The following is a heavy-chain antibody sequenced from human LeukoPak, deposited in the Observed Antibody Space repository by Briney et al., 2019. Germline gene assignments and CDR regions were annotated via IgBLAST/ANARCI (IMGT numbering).Heavy chain of an antibody. CDR1: GYSFTSYW. CDR3: ARHLPYCSGGSCLGTDY. Sequence: RGESLKISCKGSGYSFTSYWIGWVRQMPGKGLEWMGIIYLGDSDTRYSPSFQGQVTISADKSISTAYLQWSSLKASDTAMYYCARHLPYCSGGSCLGTDYWGQGTLVTVSS. V-gene: IGHV5-51*01. D-gene: IGHD2-15*01. J-gene: IGHJ4*02. CDR2: IYLGDSDT.